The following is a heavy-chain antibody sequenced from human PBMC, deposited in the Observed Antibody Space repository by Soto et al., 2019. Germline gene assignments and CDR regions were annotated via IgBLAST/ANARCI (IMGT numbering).Heavy chain of an antibody. J-gene: IGHJ4*02. CDR2: IKQDGSEK. D-gene: IGHD2-2*01. V-gene: IGHV3-7*05. Sequence: GGSLRLSCAASGFTFSTYCMSWVRQAPGKGLEWVANIKQDGSEKYYVDSVKGRFTISRDNTKKSLYLQMNSLRAEDTAVYYCASRYLEYCNSASCSAPYDYWGQGTLVTVSS. CDR3: ASRYLEYCNSASCSAPYDY. CDR1: GFTFSTYC.